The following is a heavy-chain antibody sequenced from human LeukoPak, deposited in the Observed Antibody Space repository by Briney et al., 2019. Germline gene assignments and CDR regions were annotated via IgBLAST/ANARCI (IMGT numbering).Heavy chain of an antibody. CDR3: ARGNGGNSFDS. CDR2: IYHSGST. Sequence: SETLSLTCTVSGGSITSDYWSWVRQAPGKGLEWIGYIYHSGSTNYNPSLKSRVSISVDKSKNQFSLKLSSVTAADTAVYYCARGNGGNSFDSWGQGTLVTVSS. CDR1: GGSITSDY. V-gene: IGHV4-59*01. J-gene: IGHJ4*02. D-gene: IGHD4-23*01.